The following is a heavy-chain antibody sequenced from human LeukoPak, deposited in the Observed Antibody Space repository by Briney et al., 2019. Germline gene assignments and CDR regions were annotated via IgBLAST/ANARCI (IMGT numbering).Heavy chain of an antibody. CDR3: ATSGGSYHDAFDI. D-gene: IGHD1-26*01. J-gene: IGHJ3*02. Sequence: GASVKVSCKASGYTFTDYYMHWVQQAPGKGLEWMGRVDPEDGETIYAEKFQGRVTITADTSTDTAYMELSSLRSEDTAVYYCATSGGSYHDAFDIWGQGTMVTVSS. CDR2: VDPEDGET. V-gene: IGHV1-69-2*01. CDR1: GYTFTDYY.